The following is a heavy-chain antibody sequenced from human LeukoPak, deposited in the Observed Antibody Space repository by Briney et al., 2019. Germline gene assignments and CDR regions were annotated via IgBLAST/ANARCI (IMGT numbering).Heavy chain of an antibody. CDR1: GFTFSNYW. V-gene: IGHV3-7*01. CDR2: IKQDGSEK. D-gene: IGHD6-19*01. Sequence: GGSLRLSCAASGFTFSNYWMSWVRQAPGKGLEWVANIKQDGSEKYYVDSVKGRFTISRDNAKNSLYLQMNSLRAEDTAVYYCARDPSSGWFNYWGQGTLVTVSS. CDR3: ARDPSSGWFNY. J-gene: IGHJ4*02.